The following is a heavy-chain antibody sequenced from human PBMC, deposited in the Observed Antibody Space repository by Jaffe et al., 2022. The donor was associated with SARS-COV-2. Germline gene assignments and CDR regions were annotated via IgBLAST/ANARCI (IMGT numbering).Heavy chain of an antibody. Sequence: QVQLQQWGAGLLKPSETLSLTCAVYGGSFSGYYWSWIRQPPGKGLEWIGEINHSGSTNYNPSLKSRVTISVDTSKNQFSLKLSSVTAADTAVYYCARVSRVGATVWSYYFDYWGQGTLVTVSS. CDR1: GGSFSGYY. CDR3: ARVSRVGATVWSYYFDY. V-gene: IGHV4-34*01. J-gene: IGHJ4*02. CDR2: INHSGST. D-gene: IGHD1-26*01.